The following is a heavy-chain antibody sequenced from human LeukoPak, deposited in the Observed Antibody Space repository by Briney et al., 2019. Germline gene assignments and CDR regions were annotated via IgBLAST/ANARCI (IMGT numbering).Heavy chain of an antibody. D-gene: IGHD3-10*01. Sequence: GGSLRLSCAASGFTFSNAWMSWVRQAPGKGLEWVGRIKSKTDGGTTDYAAPVKGRFTISRDDSKNTLYLQMNSLKTEDTAVYYCTTDPSASWFGELTREGYWGQGTLVTVSS. CDR3: TTDPSASWFGELTREGY. CDR1: GFTFSNAW. V-gene: IGHV3-15*01. CDR2: IKSKTDGGTT. J-gene: IGHJ4*02.